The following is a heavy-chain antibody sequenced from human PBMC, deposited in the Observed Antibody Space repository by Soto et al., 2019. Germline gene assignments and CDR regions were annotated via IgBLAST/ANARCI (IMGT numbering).Heavy chain of an antibody. Sequence: PSVTLSLTCTVSGVSISNSSYYWGWILRPPGKGLEWIGTIYYSGITYYNPSLKSRVTISVDTSKNRFSLKLTSVTAADTAVYYCARHGSNWGQGTLVTVSS. V-gene: IGHV4-39*01. CDR3: ARHGSN. CDR2: IYYSGIT. CDR1: GVSISNSSYY. J-gene: IGHJ4*02.